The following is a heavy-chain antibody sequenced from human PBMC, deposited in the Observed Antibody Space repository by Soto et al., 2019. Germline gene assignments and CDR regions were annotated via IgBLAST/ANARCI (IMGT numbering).Heavy chain of an antibody. CDR3: ARGGSYGDYSQVLFDY. D-gene: IGHD4-17*01. J-gene: IGHJ4*02. Sequence: QVQLQESGPGLVKPSQTLSLTCTVSGGSISSGDYYWSWIRQPPGKGLEWIGYIYYSGSTYYNPSLKSRVTRSVDTSKNQFSLKLSSVTAADTAVYYCARGGSYGDYSQVLFDYWGQGTLVTVSS. CDR1: GGSISSGDYY. V-gene: IGHV4-30-4*01. CDR2: IYYSGST.